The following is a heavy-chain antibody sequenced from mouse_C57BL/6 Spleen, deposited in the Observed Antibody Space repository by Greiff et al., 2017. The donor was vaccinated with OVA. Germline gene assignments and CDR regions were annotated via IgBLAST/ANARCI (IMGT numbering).Heavy chain of an antibody. CDR3: AIANWDYWYFDV. CDR1: GYTFTDYN. J-gene: IGHJ1*03. Sequence: EVMLVESGPELVKPGASVKIPCKASGYTFTDYNMDWVKQSHGKSLEWIGDINPNNGGTIYNQKFKGKATLTVDKSSSTAYMELRSLTSEDTAVYYCAIANWDYWYFDVWGTGTTVTVSS. V-gene: IGHV1-18*01. D-gene: IGHD4-1*01. CDR2: INPNNGGT.